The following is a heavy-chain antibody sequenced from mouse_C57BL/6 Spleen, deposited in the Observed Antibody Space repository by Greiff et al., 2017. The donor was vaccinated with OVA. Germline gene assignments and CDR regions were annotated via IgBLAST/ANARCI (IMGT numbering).Heavy chain of an antibody. CDR3: ARRTGFMDY. D-gene: IGHD4-1*01. CDR1: GYTFTSYW. CDR2: IYPGSGST. Sequence: QVQLKQSGAELVKPGASVKMSCKASGYTFTSYWITWVKQRPGQGLEWIGDIYPGSGSTNYNEKFKSKATLTVDTSSSTAYMQLSSLTSEDSAVYYCARRTGFMDYWGQGTSVTVSS. J-gene: IGHJ4*01. V-gene: IGHV1-55*01.